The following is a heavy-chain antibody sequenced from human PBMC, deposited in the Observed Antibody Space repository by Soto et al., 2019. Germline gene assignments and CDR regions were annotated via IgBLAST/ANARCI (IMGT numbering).Heavy chain of an antibody. D-gene: IGHD1-26*01. CDR3: AKLSPYSGSPYRDD. CDR2: ISGSGGST. V-gene: IGHV3-23*01. Sequence: GGSLILSCALSGFSFSIYAMSWVRKAPGKGLEWVSGISGSGGSTDYADSVKGRFTISRDNSKNTVYLQMNSLRADDTAVYYCAKLSPYSGSPYRDDWGQGT. CDR1: GFSFSIYA. J-gene: IGHJ4*02.